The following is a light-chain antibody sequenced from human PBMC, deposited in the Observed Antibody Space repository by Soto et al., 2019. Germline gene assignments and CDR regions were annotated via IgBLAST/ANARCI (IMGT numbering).Light chain of an antibody. J-gene: IGKJ1*01. CDR1: QSISNW. CDR3: QQYSSYPRT. CDR2: KAS. Sequence: DIQMTQSPSTLSASVGDRVTITCRANQSISNWLAWYQQKPGKAPKLLIYKASSLESGVPSRFSASGSGTEFTLTISCLQPDDFATYYCQQYSSYPRTFGQGTKVEIK. V-gene: IGKV1-5*03.